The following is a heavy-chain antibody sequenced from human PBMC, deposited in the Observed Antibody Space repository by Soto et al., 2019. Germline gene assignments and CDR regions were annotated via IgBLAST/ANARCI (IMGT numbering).Heavy chain of an antibody. Sequence: PSETLSLTCTVSGGSVSSGIYYWSWIRQPPGKGLEWIGYIYYSGSTNYNPSLKSRVTISVDTSKNQFSLKLSSVTAADTAVYYCARSAKEYDFWSGYFDYWGQGTLVTVSS. J-gene: IGHJ4*02. CDR2: IYYSGST. D-gene: IGHD3-3*01. CDR3: ARSAKEYDFWSGYFDY. CDR1: GGSVSSGIYY. V-gene: IGHV4-61*01.